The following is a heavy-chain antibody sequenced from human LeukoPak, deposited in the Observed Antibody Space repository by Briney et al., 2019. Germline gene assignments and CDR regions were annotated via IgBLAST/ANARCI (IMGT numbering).Heavy chain of an antibody. CDR2: IKPSSGGT. D-gene: IGHD6-6*01. J-gene: IGHJ6*03. CDR1: GYTFTGYY. V-gene: IGHV1-2*02. Sequence: GASVKVSCKASGYTFTGYYIHWVRQAPGQGLEWMGWIKPSSGGTNYAQNFQGRVTMTRDTSINTAYMELSRLRSDDTAIYYCARDPGIADRRIYYYHMDVWGKGTTVTVSS. CDR3: ARDPGIADRRIYYYHMDV.